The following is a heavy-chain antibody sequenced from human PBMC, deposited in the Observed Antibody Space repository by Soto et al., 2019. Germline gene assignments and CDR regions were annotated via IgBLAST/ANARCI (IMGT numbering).Heavy chain of an antibody. CDR2: ISSTTNYI. V-gene: IGHV3-21*06. CDR3: ARESEDLTSNFDY. Sequence: LSCAASGFTFTRCSMNWVRQDPGKRLEWVSSISSTTNYIYYGDSMKGRFTISRDNAKNSLYLEMNSLRAEDTAVYYCARESEDLTSNFDYWGQGTLVTVSS. J-gene: IGHJ4*02. CDR1: GFTFTRCS.